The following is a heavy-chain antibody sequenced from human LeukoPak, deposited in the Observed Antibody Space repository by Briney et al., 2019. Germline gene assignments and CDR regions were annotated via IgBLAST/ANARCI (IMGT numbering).Heavy chain of an antibody. Sequence: PSETLSLTCTVSGGSVSSGSYYWSWIRQPPGKGLEWIGYIYYSGSTNYNPSLKSRVTISVDTSKNQFSLKLSSVTAADTAVYYCARQTNYGSGSYYSNNWFDPWGQGTLVTVSS. J-gene: IGHJ5*02. V-gene: IGHV4-61*01. CDR1: GGSVSSGSYY. CDR2: IYYSGST. D-gene: IGHD3-10*01. CDR3: ARQTNYGSGSYYSNNWFDP.